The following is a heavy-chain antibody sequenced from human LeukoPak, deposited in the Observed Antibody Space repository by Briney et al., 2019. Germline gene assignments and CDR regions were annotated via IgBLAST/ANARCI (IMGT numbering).Heavy chain of an antibody. D-gene: IGHD3-3*01. CDR1: GGSISSSSYY. V-gene: IGHV4-39*07. CDR3: ATRRWRSYSDY. Sequence: SETLSLTCTVSGGSISSSSYYWGWIRQPPGKGLEWIGSIYYSGSTYYNPSLRSRVTISVDTSKNQFSLKLSSVTAADTAVYHCATRRWRSYSDYWGQGTLVTVSS. CDR2: IYYSGST. J-gene: IGHJ4*02.